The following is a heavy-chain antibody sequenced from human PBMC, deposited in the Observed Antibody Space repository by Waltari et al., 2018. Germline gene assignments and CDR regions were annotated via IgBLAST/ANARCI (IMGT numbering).Heavy chain of an antibody. CDR3: AKETGGSYYGFDY. CDR2: IWYDGSNK. V-gene: IGHV3-33*06. CDR1: GFTFSSYG. J-gene: IGHJ4*02. D-gene: IGHD1-26*01. Sequence: QVQLVESGGGVVQPGRSLRLSCAASGFTFSSYGMHWVRQAPGKGLEWVAVIWYDGSNKYYADSVKCRFTISRDNSKNTLYLQMNSLRAEDTAVYYCAKETGGSYYGFDYWGQGTLVTVSS.